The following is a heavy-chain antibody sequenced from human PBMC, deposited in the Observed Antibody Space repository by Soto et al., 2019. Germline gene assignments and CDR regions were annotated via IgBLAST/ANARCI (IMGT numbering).Heavy chain of an antibody. V-gene: IGHV3-74*01. D-gene: IGHD3-10*01. J-gene: IGHJ4*02. CDR3: ARDQVTMVRGVIITSQLLFDY. Sequence: GGSLRLSCAASGFTFSSYWMHWVRQAPGKGLVWVSRINSDGSSTSYADSVKGRFTISRDNAKNTLYLQMTSLRAEDTAVYYCARDQVTMVRGVIITSQLLFDYWGQGTLVTVSS. CDR2: INSDGSST. CDR1: GFTFSSYW.